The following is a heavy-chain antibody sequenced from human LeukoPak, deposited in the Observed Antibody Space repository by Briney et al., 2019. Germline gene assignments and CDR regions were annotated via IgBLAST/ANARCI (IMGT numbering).Heavy chain of an antibody. CDR3: ARQYSSSWYEGSYYFDY. CDR1: GYSFTSYW. V-gene: IGHV5-51*01. Sequence: GESLKISCKGSGYSFTSYWIGWVRQMPGKGLEWMGIIYPGDSDTRYSPSFQGQVTISADKSTSTAYLQWSSLKASDTAMYYCARQYSSSWYEGSYYFDYWGQGTLVTVSS. CDR2: IYPGDSDT. J-gene: IGHJ4*02. D-gene: IGHD6-13*01.